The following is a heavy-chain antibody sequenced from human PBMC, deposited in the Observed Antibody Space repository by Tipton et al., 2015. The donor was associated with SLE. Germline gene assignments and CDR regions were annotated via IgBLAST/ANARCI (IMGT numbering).Heavy chain of an antibody. CDR2: MYYSGST. J-gene: IGHJ4*02. Sequence: TLSLTCTVSGGSISSGGYYWSWIRQHPGRGLEWIGYMYYSGSTYYNPSLKSRVIISVDTSKNQISLKLSSVTAADTAVYYCARDEYRYDATGYHLLGHFDFWGQGTLVTVSS. CDR3: ARDEYRYDATGYHLLGHFDF. D-gene: IGHD3-22*01. V-gene: IGHV4-31*03. CDR1: GGSISSGGYY.